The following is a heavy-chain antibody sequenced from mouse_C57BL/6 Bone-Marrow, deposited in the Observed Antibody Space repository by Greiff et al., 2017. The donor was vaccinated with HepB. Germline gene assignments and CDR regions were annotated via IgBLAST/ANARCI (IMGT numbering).Heavy chain of an antibody. V-gene: IGHV2-9-1*01. CDR2: IWTGGGT. CDR3: ARISPWFAY. J-gene: IGHJ3*01. Sequence: VKLMESGPGLVAPSQTLSITCTVSGFSLTSYAISWVRQPPGKGLEWLGVIWTGGGTNYNSAIKSRLSISKDNSKSQVFLKMNSLQTDDTARYYCARISPWFAYWGQGTLVTVSA. CDR1: GFSLTSYA.